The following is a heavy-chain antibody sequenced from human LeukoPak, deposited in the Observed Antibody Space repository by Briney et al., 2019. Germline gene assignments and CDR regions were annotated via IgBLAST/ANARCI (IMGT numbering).Heavy chain of an antibody. CDR3: AKAGYSGYGRSIPGVVGPGLDDY. V-gene: IGHV3-69-1*01. Sequence: PGGSLRLSCIASGFSLGSFWIHWVRQVPGEGLEWVSSISHSGSISYADSVKGRFTISRDNSRNTLYLQMSSLRAEDTAVYYCAKAGYSGYGRSIPGVVGPGLDDYWGQGTLVTVSS. CDR2: ISHSGSI. CDR1: GFSLGSFW. D-gene: IGHD5-12*01. J-gene: IGHJ4*02.